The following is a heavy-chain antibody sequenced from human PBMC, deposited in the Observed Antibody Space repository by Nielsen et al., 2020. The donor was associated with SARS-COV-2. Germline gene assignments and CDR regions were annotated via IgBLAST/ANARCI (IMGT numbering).Heavy chain of an antibody. CDR1: GFTFSSYS. D-gene: IGHD5-12*01. J-gene: IGHJ6*03. CDR2: ISSSSSSTI. V-gene: IGHV3-48*01. CDR3: AREGYSGYDAIRWDYYYYYYMDV. Sequence: GGSLRLSCAASGFTFSSYSMNWIRQAPGKGLEWVSYISSSSSSTIYYADSVKGRFTISRDNAKNSLYLQMNSLRAEDTAVYYCAREGYSGYDAIRWDYYYYYYMDVWGKGTTVTVSS.